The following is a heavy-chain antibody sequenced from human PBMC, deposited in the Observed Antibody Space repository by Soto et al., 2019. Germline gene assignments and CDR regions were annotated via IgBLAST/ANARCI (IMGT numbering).Heavy chain of an antibody. Sequence: GGSLRLSCAASGFTLSDHGMHWVRQAPGKGLAWVSSISGSVGSTFYADSVKGRFNISRDNSMNTLYLQMYSLRAEDTAVCYCADDRTIASWNFDSWPQGALVTVAS. J-gene: IGHJ4*02. CDR3: ADDRTIASWNFDS. D-gene: IGHD6-13*01. CDR1: GFTLSDHG. V-gene: IGHV3-23*01. CDR2: ISGSVGST.